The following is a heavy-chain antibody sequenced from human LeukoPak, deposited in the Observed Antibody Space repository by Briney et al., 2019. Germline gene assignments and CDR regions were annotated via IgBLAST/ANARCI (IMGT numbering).Heavy chain of an antibody. V-gene: IGHV3-7*01. Sequence: GGSPRLPCSASGFPFSSYWMSWVRQAPGKGLEGVANIKQDGSEKYYVDSVKGRFTISRDNAKNSPYRQKNTLRAGDTAVYYCARVLVPAANDYYYLDVWGKGTTVTVSS. CDR2: IKQDGSEK. J-gene: IGHJ6*03. CDR3: ARVLVPAANDYYYLDV. CDR1: GFPFSSYW. D-gene: IGHD2-2*01.